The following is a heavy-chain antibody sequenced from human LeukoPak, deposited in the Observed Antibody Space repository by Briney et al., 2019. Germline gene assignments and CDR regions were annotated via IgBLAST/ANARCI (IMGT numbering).Heavy chain of an antibody. Sequence: GRSLRLSCAVSGFTFSSYAMHWVRQAPGKGLEWVAVISYDGSNKYYADSVKGRFTISRDNSKNTLYLQMNNLRAEDSAVYYCAKDLSGYGPYWYFDLWGRGTLVTVSS. CDR2: ISYDGSNK. CDR1: GFTFSSYA. V-gene: IGHV3-30*04. J-gene: IGHJ2*01. D-gene: IGHD6-25*01. CDR3: AKDLSGYGPYWYFDL.